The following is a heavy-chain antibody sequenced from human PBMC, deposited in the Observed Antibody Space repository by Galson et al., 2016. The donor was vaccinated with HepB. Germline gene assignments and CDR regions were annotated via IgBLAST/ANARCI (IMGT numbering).Heavy chain of an antibody. V-gene: IGHV4-59*08. CDR2: IYHSGTT. CDR1: GGTISNYY. J-gene: IGHJ3*02. Sequence: SETLSLTCTVSGGTISNYYWSWIRRPPGKGLEWIGPIYHSGTTNYNPSLKSRVTISLDTSKNQFSLNLSSVTAAETAIYYCSRHNKGYCFSPNGLVDGFDIWGQGTMVPVSS. CDR3: SRHNKGYCFSPNGLVDGFDI. D-gene: IGHD2-2*01.